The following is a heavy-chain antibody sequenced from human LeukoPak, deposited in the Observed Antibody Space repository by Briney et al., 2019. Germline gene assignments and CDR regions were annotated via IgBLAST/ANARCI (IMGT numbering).Heavy chain of an antibody. Sequence: GGSLRLSCAASGFTFSSYWMHWVRHAPGKGLVWVSRINSDGSSTSYADSVKGRFTISRDNAKNTLYPQMNSLRAEDTAVYYCARGRGAYYDFWSGYQIDYWGQGILVTVSS. CDR3: ARGRGAYYDFWSGYQIDY. J-gene: IGHJ4*02. D-gene: IGHD3-3*01. V-gene: IGHV3-74*01. CDR2: INSDGSST. CDR1: GFTFSSYW.